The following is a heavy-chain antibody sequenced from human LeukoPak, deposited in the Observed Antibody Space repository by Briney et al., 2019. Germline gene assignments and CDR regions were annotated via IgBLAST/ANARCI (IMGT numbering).Heavy chain of an antibody. Sequence: GGSLRLSCAASGFTFSSYWMSWVRQAPGKGLEWVANIKQDGSEKYYVDSVKGRFTISRDNAKNSLYLQMNSLRAEDTAVYYCARRTGYSSSWGAFDIWGQGTMVTVSS. V-gene: IGHV3-7*01. CDR3: ARRTGYSSSWGAFDI. J-gene: IGHJ3*02. D-gene: IGHD6-13*01. CDR1: GFTFSSYW. CDR2: IKQDGSEK.